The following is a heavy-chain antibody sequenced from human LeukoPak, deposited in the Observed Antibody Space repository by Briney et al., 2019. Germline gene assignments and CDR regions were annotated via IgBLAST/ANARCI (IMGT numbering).Heavy chain of an antibody. V-gene: IGHV4-34*01. J-gene: IGHJ5*02. Sequence: SETLSLTCAVYGGSFSGYYWSWICQPPGKGLEWIGEINHSGSTNYNPSLKSRVTISVDTSKNQFSLKLSSVTAADTAVYYCARVQSRLNWFDPWGQGTLVTVSS. CDR2: INHSGST. CDR3: ARVQSRLNWFDP. CDR1: GGSFSGYY.